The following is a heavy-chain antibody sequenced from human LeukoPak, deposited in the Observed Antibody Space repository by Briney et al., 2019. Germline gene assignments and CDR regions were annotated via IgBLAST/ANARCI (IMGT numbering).Heavy chain of an antibody. CDR3: ARDGDIVVVPADLDY. Sequence: GGSRRLSCAASGFTFSTYSMNWVRQAPGKGLEWVSSISSSSSYIYYADSVKGRFTISRDNAKNSLYLQMNSLRAEDTAVYYCARDGDIVVVPADLDYRGQGTLVTVSS. V-gene: IGHV3-21*01. D-gene: IGHD2-2*01. J-gene: IGHJ4*02. CDR1: GFTFSTYS. CDR2: ISSSSSYI.